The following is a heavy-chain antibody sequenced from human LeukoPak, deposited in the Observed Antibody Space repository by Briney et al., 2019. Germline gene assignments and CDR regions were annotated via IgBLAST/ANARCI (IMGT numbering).Heavy chain of an antibody. J-gene: IGHJ3*02. D-gene: IGHD5-18*01. CDR2: IDWDDDK. Sequence: SGPALVKPTQTLTLTCTFSGFSLSTSEMRVSWIRQPPGKALEWLARIDWDDDKFYSTSLKTRLTISKDTSKNQVVLTMTNMDPVDTATYYCARTALDSGGYNDAFDIWGQGTMVTVSS. V-gene: IGHV2-70*04. CDR3: ARTALDSGGYNDAFDI. CDR1: GFSLSTSEMR.